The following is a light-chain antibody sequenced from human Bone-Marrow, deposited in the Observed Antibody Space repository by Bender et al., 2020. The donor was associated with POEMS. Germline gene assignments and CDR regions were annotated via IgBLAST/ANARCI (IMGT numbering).Light chain of an antibody. J-gene: IGLJ3*02. CDR2: DGT. Sequence: QSALTQPRSVSGSPGQSVTISCTGTSSDIGGYNYVSWYQQHPGKAPKLMIYDGTKRPTGVPDRISGSKSGNTASLTISGLQTEDEADYYCCSYAADVVFGVGTKLNVL. V-gene: IGLV2-11*01. CDR1: SSDIGGYNY. CDR3: CSYAADVV.